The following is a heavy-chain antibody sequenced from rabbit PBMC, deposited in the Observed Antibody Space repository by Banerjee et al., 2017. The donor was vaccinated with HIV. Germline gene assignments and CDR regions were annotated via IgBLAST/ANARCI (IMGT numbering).Heavy chain of an antibody. J-gene: IGHJ6*01. V-gene: IGHV1S40*01. Sequence: QSLEESGGDLVKPGASLTLTCTASRFTLSSYWMCWVRQAPGKGLEWIACIYTGSSGRTYYASWAKGRFTISKTSSTTVTLQMTSLTAADTATYFCARAYGVAGVAAYYGMDLWGPGPWSPS. CDR2: IYTGSSGRT. D-gene: IGHD4-1*01. CDR3: ARAYGVAGVAAYYGMDL. CDR1: RFTLSSYW.